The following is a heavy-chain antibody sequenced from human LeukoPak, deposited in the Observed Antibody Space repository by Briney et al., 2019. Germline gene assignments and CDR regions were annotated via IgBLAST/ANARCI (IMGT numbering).Heavy chain of an antibody. Sequence: PSETLSLTCTLSGGSICRHYWSWIRQPAGGGLEWIGRIYTSGSTNYNPSLKSRVTMSVDTSKNQFSLKLSSVTAADTAVYYCARDRIVVVVGATLDNWFDPWGQGTLVTVSS. D-gene: IGHD2-15*01. J-gene: IGHJ5*02. V-gene: IGHV4-4*07. CDR2: IYTSGST. CDR3: ARDRIVVVVGATLDNWFDP. CDR1: GGSICRHY.